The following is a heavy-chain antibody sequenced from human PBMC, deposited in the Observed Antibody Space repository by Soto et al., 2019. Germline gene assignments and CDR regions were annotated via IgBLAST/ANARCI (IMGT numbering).Heavy chain of an antibody. D-gene: IGHD1-26*01. V-gene: IGHV3-9*01. J-gene: IGHJ3*01. CDR3: AKDVEWGGGHCNKAVDV. Sequence: EMKLVESGGGSVQPGRSLRLSCAASGFTFEDYAVHWVRQGPGKGLEWVSGISWNSGIIEYADSVKGRFTITRDNASNSLYLDMNSLRPEDTALYDCAKDVEWGGGHCNKAVDVWGQGTMVSVSA. CDR2: ISWNSGII. CDR1: GFTFEDYA.